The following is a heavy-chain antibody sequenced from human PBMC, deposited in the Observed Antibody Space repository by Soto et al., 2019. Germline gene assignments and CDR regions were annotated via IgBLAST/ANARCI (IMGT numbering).Heavy chain of an antibody. J-gene: IGHJ4*02. V-gene: IGHV3-48*01. CDR1: GFTFSSYS. CDR2: ISSSSSTI. CDR3: ARDLLDVFELMTGHFDY. Sequence: GGSLRLSCAASGFTFSSYSMNWVRQAPGKGLEWVSYISSSSSTIYYADSVKGRFTISRDNAKNSLYLQMNSLRAEDTAVYYCARDLLDVFELMTGHFDYWGQGTLVTVSS. D-gene: IGHD1-1*01.